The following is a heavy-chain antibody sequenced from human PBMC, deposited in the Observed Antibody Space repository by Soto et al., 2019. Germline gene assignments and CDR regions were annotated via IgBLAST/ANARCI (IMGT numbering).Heavy chain of an antibody. D-gene: IGHD6-13*01. CDR1: GGSFSGYY. V-gene: IGHV4-34*01. CDR2: INHSGST. J-gene: IGHJ4*02. CDR3: ARGGGSSWPPTFDY. Sequence: SETLSLTCAVYGGSFSGYYWSWIRQPPGKGLEWIGEINHSGSTNYNPSLKSRVTISVDTSKNQFSLKLSSVTAADTAVYYCARGGGSSWPPTFDYWGQGTLVTVSS.